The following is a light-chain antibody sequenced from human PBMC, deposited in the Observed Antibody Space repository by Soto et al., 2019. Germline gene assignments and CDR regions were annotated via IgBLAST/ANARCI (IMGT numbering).Light chain of an antibody. Sequence: QSALTQPASVSGSPGQSITISCTGTSNDVGLYKYVSWYQQHPGKAPKLIIYEVSNRPSGVSNRFSGSKSGNTASLTISGLQAEYEADYFCSSYASSTALMFGGGTKVTVL. CDR1: SNDVGLYKY. V-gene: IGLV2-14*01. CDR2: EVS. CDR3: SSYASSTALM. J-gene: IGLJ3*02.